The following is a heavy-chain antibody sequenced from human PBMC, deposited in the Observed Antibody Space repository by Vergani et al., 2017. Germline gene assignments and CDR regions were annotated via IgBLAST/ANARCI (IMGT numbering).Heavy chain of an antibody. Sequence: QLQLQESGPGLVKPSETLSLPCTVSSGSISSSSYYWGWIRQPPGKGLEWIGSIYYSGSTYYNPSLKSRVTISVDTSKNQFSLKLSSVTAADTAVYYCARHLAYCGGDCYPYYYGMDVWGQGTTVTVSS. V-gene: IGHV4-39*01. J-gene: IGHJ6*02. D-gene: IGHD2-21*02. CDR3: ARHLAYCGGDCYPYYYGMDV. CDR1: SGSISSSSYY. CDR2: IYYSGST.